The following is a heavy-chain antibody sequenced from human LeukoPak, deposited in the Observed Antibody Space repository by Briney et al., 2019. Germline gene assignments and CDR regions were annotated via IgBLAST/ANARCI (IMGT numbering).Heavy chain of an antibody. J-gene: IGHJ5*02. CDR3: ARDLRYYGSGSYYSSGWFDP. Sequence: SVKVSCKASGGTFSSYAISWVRQAPGQGLEWMGRIIPILGIASYAQKFQGRVTITADKSTSTAYMELSSLRSEDTAAYYCARDLRYYGSGSYYSSGWFDPWGQGTLVTVSS. V-gene: IGHV1-69*04. CDR2: IIPILGIA. CDR1: GGTFSSYA. D-gene: IGHD3-10*01.